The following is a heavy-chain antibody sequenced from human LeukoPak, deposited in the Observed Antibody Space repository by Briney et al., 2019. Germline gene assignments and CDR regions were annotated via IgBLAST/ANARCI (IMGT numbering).Heavy chain of an antibody. CDR3: APLSLYGSGSYPFDY. CDR1: GFTVSTNY. D-gene: IGHD3-10*01. Sequence: GGSLRLSCAASGFTVSTNYMSWVRQAPGKGLEWVSSISSSSSYIYYADSVKGRFTISRDNAKNSLYLQMNSLRAEDTAVYYCAPLSLYGSGSYPFDYWGQGTLVTVSS. CDR2: ISSSSSYI. V-gene: IGHV3-21*01. J-gene: IGHJ4*02.